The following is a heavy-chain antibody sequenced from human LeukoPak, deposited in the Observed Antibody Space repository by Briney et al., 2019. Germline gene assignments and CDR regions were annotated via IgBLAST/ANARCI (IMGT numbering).Heavy chain of an antibody. CDR2: IYYSGST. J-gene: IGHJ4*02. D-gene: IGHD5-24*01. V-gene: IGHV4-59*01. CDR1: GGSISSYY. Sequence: SETLSLTCTVSGGSISSYYWSWIRQPPGKGLEWSGYIYYSGSTNYNPSLKSRVTISVDTSKNQFSLKLSSVTAADTAVYYCARADGYNSPPGYWGQGTLVTVSS. CDR3: ARADGYNSPPGY.